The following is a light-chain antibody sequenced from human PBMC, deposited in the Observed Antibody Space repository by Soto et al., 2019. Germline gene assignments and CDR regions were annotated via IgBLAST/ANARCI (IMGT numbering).Light chain of an antibody. Sequence: LSASVGDRVTITCRASQSISIYLIWYQQKPGKAPKLLIYAASSLQSGVPSRFSGSGSGTDFTLTISSLQPEDFATYYCQQRYTTPWTFGQGTKVDIK. CDR2: AAS. V-gene: IGKV1-39*01. CDR1: QSISIY. J-gene: IGKJ1*01. CDR3: QQRYTTPWT.